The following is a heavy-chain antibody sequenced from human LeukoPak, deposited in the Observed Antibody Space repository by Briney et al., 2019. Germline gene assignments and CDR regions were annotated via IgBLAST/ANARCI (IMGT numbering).Heavy chain of an antibody. V-gene: IGHV3-23*01. D-gene: IGHD5-12*01. J-gene: IGHJ4*02. Sequence: PGASLRLSCAASGFTFSSYAMSWVRQAPGKGLEWVSGISGSGGSTFYADSVKGRFTISRDNSKNTLFLQMNSLRAEDTAVYYCAKRVATSSISYYFDYWGQGTLVTVSP. CDR3: AKRVATSSISYYFDY. CDR2: ISGSGGST. CDR1: GFTFSSYA.